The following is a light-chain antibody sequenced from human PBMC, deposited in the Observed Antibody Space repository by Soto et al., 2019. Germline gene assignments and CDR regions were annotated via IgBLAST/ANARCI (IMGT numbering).Light chain of an antibody. J-gene: IGLJ1*01. CDR2: GIG. CDR3: QSFDKRVTAYV. CDR1: SSNIGAGYA. V-gene: IGLV1-40*01. Sequence: QSVLTQPPSVSGAPGERVSVSSSGSSSNIGAGYALLCYHQLPGPPPELLLSGIGYRPSGVPDRLSASRSGTSASLAIPLLQPEDERHYFCQSFDKRVTAYVFGSGTKVTVL.